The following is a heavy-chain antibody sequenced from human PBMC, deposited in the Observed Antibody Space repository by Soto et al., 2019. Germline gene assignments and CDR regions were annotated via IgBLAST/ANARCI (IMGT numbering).Heavy chain of an antibody. V-gene: IGHV3-30*18. D-gene: IGHD2-8*01. CDR1: GFTFSSYG. CDR3: AKGSGIVLMVYDQYYFDY. Sequence: QVQLVESGGGVVQPGRSLRLSCAASGFTFSSYGMHWVRQAPGKGLEWVAVISYDGSNKYYADSVKGRFTISRDNSKNTLYLQMNSLRAEDTAVYYCAKGSGIVLMVYDQYYFDYWGQGTLVTVYS. CDR2: ISYDGSNK. J-gene: IGHJ4*02.